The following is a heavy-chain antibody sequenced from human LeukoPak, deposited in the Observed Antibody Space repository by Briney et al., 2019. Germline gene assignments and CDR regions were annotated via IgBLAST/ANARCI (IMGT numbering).Heavy chain of an antibody. CDR1: GYTFTSYD. V-gene: IGHV1-69*06. D-gene: IGHD5-12*01. CDR3: ARATHPGYSGYDCGY. J-gene: IGHJ4*02. CDR2: IIPIFGTA. Sequence: ASVKVSCKASGYTFTSYDINWVRQATGQGLEWMGGIIPIFGTANYAQKFQGRVTITADKSTSTAYMELSSLRSEDTAVYYCARATHPGYSGYDCGYWGQGTLVTVSS.